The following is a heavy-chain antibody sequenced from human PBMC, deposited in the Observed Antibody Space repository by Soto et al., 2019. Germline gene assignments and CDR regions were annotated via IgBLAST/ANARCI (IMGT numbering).Heavy chain of an antibody. CDR2: MYNTGST. J-gene: IGHJ4*02. Sequence: SETLSLTCTVSGGSISGYYWSWIRQPPGKGLEWIGYMYNTGSTVYNPSFKSRVTISVDTSKNQFSLKLNSVTAADTAVYYCARAPGDYFDYWAQGTLVTVSS. V-gene: IGHV4-59*01. CDR1: GGSISGYY. CDR3: ARAPGDYFDY.